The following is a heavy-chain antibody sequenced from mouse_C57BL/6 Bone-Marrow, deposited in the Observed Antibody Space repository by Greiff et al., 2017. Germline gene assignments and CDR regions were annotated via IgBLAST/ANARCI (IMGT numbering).Heavy chain of an antibody. Sequence: VQLQQSVAELVRPGASVKLSCTASGFNIKNTYMHWVKQRPEQGLEWIGRIDPANGNTKYAPKFQGKATIPADTSSNTAYLQLSSLTSDDTAICYWARRGYYGYEYFDYWGQGTTLTGSS. CDR2: IDPANGNT. J-gene: IGHJ2*01. CDR3: ARRGYYGYEYFDY. V-gene: IGHV14-3*01. CDR1: GFNIKNTY. D-gene: IGHD2-2*01.